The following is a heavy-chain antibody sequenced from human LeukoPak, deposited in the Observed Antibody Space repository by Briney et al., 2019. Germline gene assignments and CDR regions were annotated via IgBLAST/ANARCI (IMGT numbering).Heavy chain of an antibody. V-gene: IGHV3-30*01. CDR1: GFTFSSYA. Sequence: GRSLRLSCAASGFTFSSYAMHWVRQAPGKGLEWVAVISYDGSNKYYADSVKGRFTISRDNSKNTLYLQMNSLRAEDTAVYYCAREPYIVATTNHFDYWSQGTLVTVSS. CDR2: ISYDGSNK. D-gene: IGHD5-12*01. J-gene: IGHJ4*02. CDR3: AREPYIVATTNHFDY.